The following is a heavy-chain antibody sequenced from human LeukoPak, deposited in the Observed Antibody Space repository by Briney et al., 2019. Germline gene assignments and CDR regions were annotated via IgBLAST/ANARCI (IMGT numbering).Heavy chain of an antibody. D-gene: IGHD3-22*01. CDR1: GDTVSSNSAA. J-gene: IGHJ3*02. V-gene: IGHV6-1*01. Sequence: SQTLSLTCAISGDTVSSNSAAWHWIRQSPSRGLVWLGRTYYRSKCYYDYTVSVKSRITINPDTSKNQFSLQLNSVTPEDTAVYYCARFYYDTSGHGAFDIWGQGTMVTVSS. CDR2: TYYRSKCYY. CDR3: ARFYYDTSGHGAFDI.